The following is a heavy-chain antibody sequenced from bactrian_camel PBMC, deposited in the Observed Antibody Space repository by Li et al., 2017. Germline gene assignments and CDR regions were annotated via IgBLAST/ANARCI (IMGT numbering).Heavy chain of an antibody. CDR2: IDSDGSNT. CDR3: ARGRTGEYYY. CDR1: GFILSAFD. Sequence: HVQLVESGGGLVRPGGSLRLSCAASGFILSAFDMSWVRQAPGKGLEWVSDIDSDGSNTYYADSVKGRFTISRDNAKNTLYLQLNSLKTEDTAMYYCARGRTGEYYYWGQGTQVTVS. V-gene: IGHV3S7*01. J-gene: IGHJ4*01.